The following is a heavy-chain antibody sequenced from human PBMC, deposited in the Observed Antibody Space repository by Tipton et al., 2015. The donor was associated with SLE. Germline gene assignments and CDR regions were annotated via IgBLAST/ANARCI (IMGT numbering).Heavy chain of an antibody. J-gene: IGHJ3*02. Sequence: SLRLSCAASGFTFSGSAMHWVRQASGKGLEWVGRIRSKANSYATVYAASVKGRFTISRDDSKNTAYLQMNSLKTEDTAVYYCARDKPPLVPFDIWGQGTPVPV. CDR3: ARDKPPLVPFDI. D-gene: IGHD4/OR15-4a*01. V-gene: IGHV3-73*01. CDR2: IRSKANSYAT. CDR1: GFTFSGSA.